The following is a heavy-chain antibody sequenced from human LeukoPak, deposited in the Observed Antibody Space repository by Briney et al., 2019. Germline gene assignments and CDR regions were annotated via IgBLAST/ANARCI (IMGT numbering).Heavy chain of an antibody. CDR1: GGSISSSSYH. CDR3: ARQLADGSGRYYYYYMGV. Sequence: SETLSLTCTVSGGSISSSSYHWGWIRQPPGKGLEWIGIVHYSASTYYNPSLKSRVTVSIDTSKNQFSLKLTSVTAADTAVYYCARQLADGSGRYYYYYMGVWGKGTTVTVSS. V-gene: IGHV4-39*01. CDR2: VHYSAST. J-gene: IGHJ6*03. D-gene: IGHD3-10*01.